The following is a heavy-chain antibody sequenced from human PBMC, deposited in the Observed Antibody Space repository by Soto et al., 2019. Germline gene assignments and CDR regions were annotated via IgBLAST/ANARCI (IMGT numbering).Heavy chain of an antibody. Sequence: EVQLVESGGGLIQAGGSLRLSCAASGFPVSDNYMNWFRQAPGKGPEWVSIIYRDESTSYADSVRGRFTISRDNSQNTLYLHMDSLRVDDTAVYYCARDWGGDTVPYWYFDLWGRGTLVTVSS. D-gene: IGHD3-10*01. J-gene: IGHJ2*01. CDR2: IYRDEST. V-gene: IGHV3-53*01. CDR3: ARDWGGDTVPYWYFDL. CDR1: GFPVSDNY.